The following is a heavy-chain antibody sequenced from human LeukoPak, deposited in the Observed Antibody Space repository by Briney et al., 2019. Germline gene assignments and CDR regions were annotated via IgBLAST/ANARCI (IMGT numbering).Heavy chain of an antibody. CDR1: GFTFSSYG. CDR2: ISSSGSTI. J-gene: IGHJ5*02. V-gene: IGHV3-48*04. Sequence: GRSLRLSCAASGFTFSSYGMHWVRQAPGKGLEWVSYISSSGSTIYYADSVKGRFTISRDNAKNSLYLQMNSLRAEDTAVYYCARDPTAAAGTRWFDPWGQGTLVTVSS. CDR3: ARDPTAAAGTRWFDP. D-gene: IGHD6-13*01.